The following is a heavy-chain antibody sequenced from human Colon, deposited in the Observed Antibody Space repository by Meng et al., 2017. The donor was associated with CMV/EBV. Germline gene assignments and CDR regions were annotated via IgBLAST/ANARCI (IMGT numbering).Heavy chain of an antibody. CDR2: IYHSGAT. D-gene: IGHD6-19*01. CDR3: ARHLAGTYSPGDY. CDR1: GGSISSSNG. J-gene: IGHJ4*02. Sequence: VSGGSISSSNGWSWVRQPPGKGLEWIGEIYHSGATNYKPSLKSRVTMSLDKSKNEVSLKLTSVTAADTAVYYCARHLAGTYSPGDYWGQGTLVTVSS. V-gene: IGHV4-4*02.